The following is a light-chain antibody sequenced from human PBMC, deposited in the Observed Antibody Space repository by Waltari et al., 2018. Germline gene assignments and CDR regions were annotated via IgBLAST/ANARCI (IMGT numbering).Light chain of an antibody. CDR3: CSYAGSITFWV. CDR2: DVS. J-gene: IGLJ3*02. Sequence: QSALTQPASVSGSPGQSITISCTGTNSDIDAYDYVSWYQQHPGKAPKLILYDVSGRPSGISNRFSGSKSDNTASLTISGLQDEDEADYYCCSYAGSITFWVFGGGTKLTVL. CDR1: NSDIDAYDY. V-gene: IGLV2-14*03.